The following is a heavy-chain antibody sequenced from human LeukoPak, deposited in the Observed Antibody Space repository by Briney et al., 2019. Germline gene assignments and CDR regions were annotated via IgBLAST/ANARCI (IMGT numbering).Heavy chain of an antibody. J-gene: IGHJ3*02. CDR3: AKDRGSGYSFDAFDI. Sequence: PGGSLRLSCAASGFTVRANYMNWVRQAPGKGLEWVSVIFGGDTYYADSVKGRFTISRDESKNTVYLQMTSLRVEDTAVYYCAKDRGSGYSFDAFDIWGQGTLVTVSS. V-gene: IGHV3-53*01. CDR1: GFTVRANY. D-gene: IGHD3-22*01. CDR2: IFGGDT.